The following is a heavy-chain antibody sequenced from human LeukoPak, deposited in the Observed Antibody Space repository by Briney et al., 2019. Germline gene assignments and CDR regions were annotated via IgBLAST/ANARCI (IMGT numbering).Heavy chain of an antibody. V-gene: IGHV3-33*01. CDR2: IWNNGSGD. J-gene: IGHJ4*02. CDR3: ARERPPVEFDY. Sequence: GGSLRLSCAASGFSFSDYAMHWFRQAPGKGLEWVAIIWNNGSGDYYADSVKGRFTISRGNSKKTLYLQMNSLRAEDTAVYYCARERPPVEFDYWGQGTLVTVSS. D-gene: IGHD4-23*01. CDR1: GFSFSDYA.